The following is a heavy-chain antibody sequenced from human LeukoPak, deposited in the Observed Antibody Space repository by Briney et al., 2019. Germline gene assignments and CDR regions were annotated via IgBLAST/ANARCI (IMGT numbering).Heavy chain of an antibody. J-gene: IGHJ4*02. CDR3: AKDSTTALDY. CDR2: ISYDGSNK. CDR1: GFTFSSYG. V-gene: IGHV3-30*18. Sequence: GGSLRLSCAASGFTFSSYGMHWVRQAPGKGLEWVAVISYDGSNKYYAYSVKGRFTISRDNSKNTLYLQMNSLRAEDTAVYYCAKDSTTALDYWGQGTLVTVSS. D-gene: IGHD2/OR15-2a*01.